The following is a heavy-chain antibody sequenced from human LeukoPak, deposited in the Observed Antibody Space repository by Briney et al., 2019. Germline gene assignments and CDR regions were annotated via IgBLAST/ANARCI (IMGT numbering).Heavy chain of an antibody. Sequence: ASVKVSCKASGYTFTGYYMHWVRQAPGQGLEWMGWINPNSGGTTYAQKFQGRVTMTRDTSISTAYMELSRLRSDDTAVYYCARVVPGIAVAGGFDPWGQGTLVTVSS. CDR2: INPNSGGT. J-gene: IGHJ5*02. V-gene: IGHV1-2*02. CDR3: ARVVPGIAVAGGFDP. CDR1: GYTFTGYY. D-gene: IGHD6-19*01.